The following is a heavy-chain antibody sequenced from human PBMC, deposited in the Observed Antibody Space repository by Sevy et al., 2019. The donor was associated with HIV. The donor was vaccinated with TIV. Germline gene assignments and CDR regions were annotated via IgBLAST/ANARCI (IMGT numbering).Heavy chain of an antibody. CDR2: IKRDGSEK. CDR1: GFTFSNYW. J-gene: IGHJ6*02. V-gene: IGHV3-7*03. D-gene: IGHD2-2*01. CDR3: ARDCNSASCLWGLDV. Sequence: GGSLRLSCAAFGFTFSNYWMTWVRQAPGKGLEWVANIKRDGSEKYYVASVKGRFTISRDNAKNSLYMQMNSLRAEDTAVYYCARDCNSASCLWGLDVWGQGTTVTVSS.